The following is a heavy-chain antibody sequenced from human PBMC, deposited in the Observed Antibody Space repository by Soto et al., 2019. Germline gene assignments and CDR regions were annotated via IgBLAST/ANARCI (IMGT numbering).Heavy chain of an antibody. CDR3: ARGIDSATTRTASDS. J-gene: IGHJ4*02. CDR1: AFTFRSYT. V-gene: IGHV3-21*06. D-gene: IGHD5-18*01. Sequence: GSLRLSCAASAFTFRSYTMSWVRQAPGKGLEWVSSISGSGNSIYYADSVKGRFTISRDNAENSLYLQMSSLRAEDTAVYYCARGIDSATTRTASDSWGQGTLVTVSS. CDR2: ISGSGNSI.